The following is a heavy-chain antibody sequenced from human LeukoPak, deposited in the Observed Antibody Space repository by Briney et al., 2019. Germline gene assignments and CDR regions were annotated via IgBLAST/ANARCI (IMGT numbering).Heavy chain of an antibody. J-gene: IGHJ4*02. CDR1: GFTFSSYW. CDR2: IKQDGSEK. V-gene: IGHV3-7*01. D-gene: IGHD3-22*01. Sequence: GGSLRLSCAASGFTFSSYWMSWVRQAPGKGLEWVANIKQDGSEKYYVDSVKGRFTISRDNSKNTLHLQMNSLRAEDTAVYYCARDSGDVRPYYYDSSGFDYWGQGTLVTVSS. CDR3: ARDSGDVRPYYYDSSGFDY.